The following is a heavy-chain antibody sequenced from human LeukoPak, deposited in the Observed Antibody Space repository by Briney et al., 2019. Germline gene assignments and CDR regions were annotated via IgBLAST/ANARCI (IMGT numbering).Heavy chain of an antibody. Sequence: NPGGSLRLSCAASGFTFSDYYMSWIRQAPGKGLEWVSYISSSSSYTNYADSVKGRFTISRDNAKNSLYLQMNSLRAEDTAVYYCAKVANVIGDYFDYWGQGTLVTVSS. J-gene: IGHJ4*02. CDR1: GFTFSDYY. CDR2: ISSSSSYT. D-gene: IGHD2/OR15-2a*01. V-gene: IGHV3-11*05. CDR3: AKVANVIGDYFDY.